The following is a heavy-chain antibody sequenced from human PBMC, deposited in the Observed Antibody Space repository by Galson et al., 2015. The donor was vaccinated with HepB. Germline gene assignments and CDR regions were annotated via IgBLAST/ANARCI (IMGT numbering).Heavy chain of an antibody. Sequence: SVKVSCKASGYTISTYGVSWVRQAPGQGLEWMGYISNYYENTDYGYKIQGRATITRDTSTNTAYLELRSLTSDDTAVYYCARGTQHWEVSPGDYWGQGTLVTVSS. CDR3: ARGTQHWEVSPGDY. CDR2: ISNYYENT. CDR1: GYTISTYG. J-gene: IGHJ4*02. V-gene: IGHV1-18*04. D-gene: IGHD7-27*01.